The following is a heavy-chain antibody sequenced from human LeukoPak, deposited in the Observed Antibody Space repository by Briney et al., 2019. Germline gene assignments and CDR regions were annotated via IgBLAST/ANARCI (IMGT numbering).Heavy chain of an antibody. CDR1: GGSISSSSYY. CDR3: TVPTRYNWFDP. J-gene: IGHJ5*02. V-gene: IGHV4-39*01. Sequence: SETLSLTCTVSGGSISSSSYYWGWIRQPPGKGLEWIGSICYSGSTYYNPSLKSRVTISVDTSKNQFSLKLSSVTAADTAVYYCTVPTRYNWFDPWGQGTLVTVSS. CDR2: ICYSGST.